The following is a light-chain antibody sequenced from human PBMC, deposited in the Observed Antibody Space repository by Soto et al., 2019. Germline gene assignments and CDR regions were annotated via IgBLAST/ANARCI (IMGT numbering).Light chain of an antibody. V-gene: IGLV1-36*01. CDR3: AAWDDSLNGPV. J-gene: IGLJ3*02. Sequence: QSVLTQPPSVSAAPRQRVTISCSGSSSNIGNNAVNWYQQLPGKAPKLLIYYDDLLPSGVSDRFSGSKSGTSASLAISGLQSEDEADHYCAAWDDSLNGPVFGGGTKLTVL. CDR1: SSNIGNNA. CDR2: YDD.